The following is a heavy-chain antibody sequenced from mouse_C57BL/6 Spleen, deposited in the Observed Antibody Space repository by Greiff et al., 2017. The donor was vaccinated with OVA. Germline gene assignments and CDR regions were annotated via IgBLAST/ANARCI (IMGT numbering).Heavy chain of an antibody. Sequence: VMLVESGPELVKPGASVKISCKASGYAFSSSWMNWVKQRPGKGLEWIGRIYPGDGDTNYNGKFKGKATLTADKSSSTAYMQLSSLTSEDSAVYFCARSGGSYDGYYGDYWGQGTTLTVSS. J-gene: IGHJ2*01. CDR3: ARSGGSYDGYYGDY. CDR1: GYAFSSSW. CDR2: IYPGDGDT. V-gene: IGHV1-82*01. D-gene: IGHD2-3*01.